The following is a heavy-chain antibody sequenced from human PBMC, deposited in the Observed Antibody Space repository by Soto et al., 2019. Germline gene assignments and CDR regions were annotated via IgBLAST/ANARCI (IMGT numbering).Heavy chain of an antibody. Sequence: QVQLQQWGAGLLKPSETLSLTCAVYGGSFSGYYWSWIRQPPGKGLEWIGEIHHSGSTNYNPSLKSRVTISVDTSKYQFSLKLSSVTAADTAVYYCARKMPTMIVVVIQNWFDPWGQGTLVTVSS. V-gene: IGHV4-34*01. CDR3: ARKMPTMIVVVIQNWFDP. CDR1: GGSFSGYY. J-gene: IGHJ5*02. D-gene: IGHD3-22*01. CDR2: IHHSGST.